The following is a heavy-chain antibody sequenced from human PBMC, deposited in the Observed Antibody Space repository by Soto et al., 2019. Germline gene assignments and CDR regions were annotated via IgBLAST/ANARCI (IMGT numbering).Heavy chain of an antibody. J-gene: IGHJ3*01. V-gene: IGHV3-74*01. Sequence: PGGSLRLSCAASGFTFTNYWMQWVRQAPGKGLVWVSRINSDGSSTSHADSVKGRFTISRDNAKNTLYLQMSSLRAEDTAVYYCARNQYLPDDVFDVWGRGTVVTVSS. D-gene: IGHD2-2*01. CDR1: GFTFTNYW. CDR2: INSDGSST. CDR3: ARNQYLPDDVFDV.